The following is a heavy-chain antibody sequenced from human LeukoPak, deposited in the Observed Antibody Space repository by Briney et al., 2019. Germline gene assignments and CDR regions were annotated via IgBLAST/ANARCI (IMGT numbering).Heavy chain of an antibody. CDR2: LSYSGST. Sequence: SETLSLTCSVSAGSFSSGTYFWGWVRQPPGKGLEWIGCLSYSGSTYYNPSLKSRVTISVDTSRDQFSLKLSSVTAADTAVYYCARGDYGSGSPLDYWGQGTLVTVSS. J-gene: IGHJ4*02. CDR1: AGSFSSGTYF. V-gene: IGHV4-39*01. D-gene: IGHD3-10*01. CDR3: ARGDYGSGSPLDY.